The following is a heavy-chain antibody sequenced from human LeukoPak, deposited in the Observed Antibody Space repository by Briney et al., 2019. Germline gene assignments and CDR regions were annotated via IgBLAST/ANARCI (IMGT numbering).Heavy chain of an antibody. CDR1: GFTFSSYS. D-gene: IGHD1-26*01. Sequence: GGSLRLSCAASGFTFSSYSMNWVRQAPGKGLEWVSSISSSSSYIYYADSVKGRFTISRDNAKNSLYLQMNSLRAEDTAVYYCARDWWGLLGLGYYYGMDVWGQGTTVTVSS. CDR2: ISSSSSYI. V-gene: IGHV3-21*01. J-gene: IGHJ6*02. CDR3: ARDWWGLLGLGYYYGMDV.